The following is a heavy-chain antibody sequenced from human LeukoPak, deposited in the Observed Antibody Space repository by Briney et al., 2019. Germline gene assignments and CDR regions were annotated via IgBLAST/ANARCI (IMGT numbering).Heavy chain of an antibody. Sequence: GGSLRLSCAASGFTVSSNYMSWVRQAPGKGLEWVSVIYSGGSTYYADSVKGRFTISRDNSKNTLYLQMNSLRAEDTAVYYCARVVDYYGSGSYYPYYFDYWGQGTLVTVSS. J-gene: IGHJ4*02. CDR1: GFTVSSNY. D-gene: IGHD3-10*01. CDR2: IYSGGST. V-gene: IGHV3-66*01. CDR3: ARVVDYYGSGSYYPYYFDY.